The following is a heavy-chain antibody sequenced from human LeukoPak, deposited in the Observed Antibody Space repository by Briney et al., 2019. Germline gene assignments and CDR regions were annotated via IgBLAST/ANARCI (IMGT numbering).Heavy chain of an antibody. D-gene: IGHD3-3*01. J-gene: IGHJ3*02. CDR1: GGSISSGSYY. CDR2: IYTSGST. Sequence: SQTLSLTCTVSGGSISSGSYYWSWIRQPAGKGLEWIGRIYTSGSTNYNPSLKSRVTISVDTSKNQFSLKLSSVTAADTAVYYCAKTQYYDFWSGPPRRGAFDIWGQGTMVTVSS. CDR3: AKTQYYDFWSGPPRRGAFDI. V-gene: IGHV4-61*02.